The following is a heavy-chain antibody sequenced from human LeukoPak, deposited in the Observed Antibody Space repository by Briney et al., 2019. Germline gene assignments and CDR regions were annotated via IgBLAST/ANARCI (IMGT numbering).Heavy chain of an antibody. CDR3: AKDEASRIAVAGFFDY. D-gene: IGHD6-19*01. V-gene: IGHV3-30*02. CDR2: IRYDGSNK. J-gene: IGHJ4*02. CDR1: GFTFSSYG. Sequence: PGGSLRLSCAASGFTFSSYGMHWVRQAPGKGLEWVAFIRYDGSNKYYADSVKGRFTISRDNSKNMLYLQMNSLRAEDTAVYYCAKDEASRIAVAGFFDYWGQGTLVTVSS.